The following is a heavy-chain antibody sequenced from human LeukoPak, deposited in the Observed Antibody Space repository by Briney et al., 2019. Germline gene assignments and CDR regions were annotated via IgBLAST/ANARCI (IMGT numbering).Heavy chain of an antibody. CDR2: IFYRGGT. V-gene: IGHV4-39*07. CDR1: GGSISSSSYY. CDR3: ARAHDYGDYKKWFDP. J-gene: IGHJ5*02. D-gene: IGHD4-17*01. Sequence: SETLSLTCAVSGGSISSSSYYWGWIRQPPGKGLEWIGSIFYRGGTYYNPSLKSRVTIPVDSSKNQFSLKLRSVTAADTAVYYCARAHDYGDYKKWFDPWGQGTLVTVSS.